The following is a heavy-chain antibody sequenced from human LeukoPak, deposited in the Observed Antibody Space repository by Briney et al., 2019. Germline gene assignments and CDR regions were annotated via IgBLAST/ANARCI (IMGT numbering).Heavy chain of an antibody. CDR1: GGSFSGYY. D-gene: IGHD1-7*01. J-gene: IGHJ3*02. CDR3: ARGGLNWNYWLAYAFDI. Sequence: SETLSLTCAVYGGSFSGYYWSWIRQPPGKGLEWIGEINHSGSTNYNPSLKSRVTISVDTSKNQFSPKLSSVTAADTAVYYCARGGLNWNYWLAYAFDIWGQGTMVTVSS. CDR2: INHSGST. V-gene: IGHV4-34*01.